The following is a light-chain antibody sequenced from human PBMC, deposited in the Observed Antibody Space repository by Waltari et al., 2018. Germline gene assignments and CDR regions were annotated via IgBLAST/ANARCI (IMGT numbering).Light chain of an antibody. J-gene: IGKJ2*01. CDR2: KVS. CDR3: MQATHWPYT. V-gene: IGKV2-30*01. Sequence: MTQSPLSLPVTLGQPASISCRSSQSLVFSDGNIYLNWFQQRPGQSPRRLIYKVSNRDSGVPDRFSGSGSGTDFTLKISRVEAEDVGGVYYCMQATHWPYTFGQGTKLEIK. CDR1: QSLVFSDGNIY.